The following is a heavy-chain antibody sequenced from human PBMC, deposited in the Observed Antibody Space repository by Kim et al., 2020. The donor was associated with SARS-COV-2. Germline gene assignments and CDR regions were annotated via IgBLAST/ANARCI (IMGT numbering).Heavy chain of an antibody. V-gene: IGHV3-30*04. Sequence: GGSLRLSCAASGFTFSSYAMHWVRQAPGKGLEWVAVISYDGSNKYYADSVKGRFTISRDNSKNTLYLQMNSLRAEDTAVYYCARERLEYYYGSGSLTRKSRQPYYYGMDVWGQGTTVTVSS. CDR2: ISYDGSNK. CDR1: GFTFSSYA. D-gene: IGHD3-10*01. J-gene: IGHJ6*02. CDR3: ARERLEYYYGSGSLTRKSRQPYYYGMDV.